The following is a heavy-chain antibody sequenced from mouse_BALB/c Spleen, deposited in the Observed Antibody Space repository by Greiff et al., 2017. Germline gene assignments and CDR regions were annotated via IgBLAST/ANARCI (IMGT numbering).Heavy chain of an antibody. Sequence: QVQLQQSGAELAKPGASVKMSCKASGYTFTSYWMHWVKQRPGQGLEWIGYINPITGYTEYNQKFKDKATLTADKSSRTAYMQLSSLTSEDSAVYYCARGANGNYVRYFDVWGAGTTVTVSS. CDR2: INPITGYT. CDR3: ARGANGNYVRYFDV. D-gene: IGHD2-1*01. J-gene: IGHJ1*01. CDR1: GYTFTSYW. V-gene: IGHV1-7*01.